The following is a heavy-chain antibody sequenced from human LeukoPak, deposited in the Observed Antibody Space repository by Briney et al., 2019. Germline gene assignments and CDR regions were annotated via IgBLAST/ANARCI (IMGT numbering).Heavy chain of an antibody. D-gene: IGHD6-19*01. CDR3: AKVRWDNSGWYYLDY. CDR2: IRGSGGSI. Sequence: GGSLRLSCVASGFTFSSYDMIWVRQAPGKGLEWVSGIRGSGGSIYYADSVKGRFTISRDNSKSTLYLQMNSLRAEDTAVYYCAKVRWDNSGWYYLDYWGQGTLVTVSS. CDR1: GFTFSSYD. V-gene: IGHV3-23*01. J-gene: IGHJ4*02.